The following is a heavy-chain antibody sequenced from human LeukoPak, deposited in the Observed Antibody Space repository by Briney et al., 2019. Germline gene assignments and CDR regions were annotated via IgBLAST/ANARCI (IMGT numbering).Heavy chain of an antibody. Sequence: SVKVSCKASGGTFSSYAISWVRQAPGQGLEWMGGIIPIFGTANYAQKFQGRVTITADESTSTAYMELSSLRSEDTAVYYCARGRYCSSTSCYAHYYGMDVWGRGTTVTVSS. V-gene: IGHV1-69*13. D-gene: IGHD2-2*01. CDR1: GGTFSSYA. J-gene: IGHJ6*04. CDR3: ARGRYCSSTSCYAHYYGMDV. CDR2: IIPIFGTA.